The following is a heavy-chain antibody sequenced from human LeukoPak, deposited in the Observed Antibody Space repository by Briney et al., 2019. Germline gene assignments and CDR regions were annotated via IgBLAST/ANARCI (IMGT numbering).Heavy chain of an antibody. Sequence: ASVKVSCKASGYTFTSYGISWVRQAPGQGLEWMGWISAYNGNTNYAQKLQGRVTMTTDTSTSTAYMELRSLRSDDTAVYYCAKGINYYDSSGYYYGEYFQHWGQGTLVTVSS. D-gene: IGHD3-22*01. J-gene: IGHJ1*01. CDR1: GYTFTSYG. CDR3: AKGINYYDSSGYYYGEYFQH. V-gene: IGHV1-18*01. CDR2: ISAYNGNT.